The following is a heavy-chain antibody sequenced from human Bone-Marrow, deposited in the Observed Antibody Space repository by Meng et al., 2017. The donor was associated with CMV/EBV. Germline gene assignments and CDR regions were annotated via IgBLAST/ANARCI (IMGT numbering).Heavy chain of an antibody. J-gene: IGHJ6*01. CDR2: INSDGSST. V-gene: IGHV3-74*01. CDR3: ARDRTPRTAYCSSTSCYYRYYYGMDV. CDR1: GFTFSSYW. Sequence: GESLKISCAASGFTFSSYWMHWVRQAPGKGLVWVSRINSDGSSTSYADSVKGRFTISRDNAKNTLYLQMNSLRAEDTAVYYCARDRTPRTAYCSSTSCYYRYYYGMDVWGQGTTVTVSS. D-gene: IGHD2-2*01.